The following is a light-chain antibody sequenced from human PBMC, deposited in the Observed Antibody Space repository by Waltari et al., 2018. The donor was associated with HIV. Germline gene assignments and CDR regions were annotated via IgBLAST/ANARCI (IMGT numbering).Light chain of an antibody. Sequence: DIQTTQSPSSLSASVGDRVTITCRASQSISYSLNWYQQKPGKAPKLLIYAASTLQSGVPSRFSGGGSGTDFTLTINSLQPEDFATYYCQQSYSTPYSFGQGTKLEMK. J-gene: IGKJ2*03. CDR1: QSISYS. CDR3: QQSYSTPYS. V-gene: IGKV1-39*01. CDR2: AAS.